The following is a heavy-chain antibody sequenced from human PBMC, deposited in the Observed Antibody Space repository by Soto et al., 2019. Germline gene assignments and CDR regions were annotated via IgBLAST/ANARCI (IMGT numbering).Heavy chain of an antibody. V-gene: IGHV4-30-2*01. CDR1: GGSISSGGYS. D-gene: IGHD5-12*01. Sequence: QLQLQESGSGLVKPSQTLSLTCAVSGGSISSGGYSWSWIRQPPGKGLEWIGYIYQSGSTYYNPSLNSRVATTVARSKNQFSQKLSSVPAADTAAYYCAAGGGLPRYYWGQGTLVTVSS. CDR2: IYQSGST. CDR3: AAGGGLPRYY. J-gene: IGHJ4*02.